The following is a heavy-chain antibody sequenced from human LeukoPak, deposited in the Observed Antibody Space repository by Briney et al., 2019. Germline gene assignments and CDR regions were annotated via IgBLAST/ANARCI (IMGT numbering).Heavy chain of an antibody. CDR1: GGSFSGYY. CDR2: INHSEST. J-gene: IGHJ6*03. Sequence: SETLSLTCAVYGGSFSGYYWSWIRQPPGKRLEWIGEINHSESTNYNPSLKSRVTISVDTSKNQFSLKLSSVTAADTSVYYCARGQIVVVPAAQYYYYFMDVWGKGTTVTVSS. V-gene: IGHV4-34*01. D-gene: IGHD2-2*01. CDR3: ARGQIVVVPAAQYYYYFMDV.